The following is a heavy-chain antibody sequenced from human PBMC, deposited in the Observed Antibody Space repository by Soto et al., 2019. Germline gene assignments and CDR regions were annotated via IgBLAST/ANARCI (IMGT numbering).Heavy chain of an antibody. CDR2: IYHSGST. J-gene: IGHJ5*02. Sequence: SETLSLTCAVSGGSISSGGYSWSWIRQPPGKGLEWIGYIYHSGSTYYNPSLKSRVTISVDRSRNQFSLKLSSVNAADTAVYYCARVSRWWSGRCYNWLDPGGEGTMVTVYS. V-gene: IGHV4-30-2*01. CDR3: ARVSRWWSGRCYNWLDP. D-gene: IGHD3-3*01. CDR1: GGSISSGGYS.